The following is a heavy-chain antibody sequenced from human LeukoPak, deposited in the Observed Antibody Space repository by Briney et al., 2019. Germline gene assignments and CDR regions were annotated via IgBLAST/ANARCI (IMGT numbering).Heavy chain of an antibody. CDR3: VWHPSSGEFYFDS. J-gene: IGHJ4*02. CDR2: IIPIIQIT. V-gene: IGHV1-69*02. D-gene: IGHD3-22*01. CDR1: GGTFSSYS. Sequence: SVKVSCKASGGTFSSYSLSWVRQAPGQGLEWMGRIIPIIQITNYAQKFQGRVTITADKSTTTAYLELSSLRSEDTAVYYCVWHPSSGEFYFDSWGQGTLVTVSS.